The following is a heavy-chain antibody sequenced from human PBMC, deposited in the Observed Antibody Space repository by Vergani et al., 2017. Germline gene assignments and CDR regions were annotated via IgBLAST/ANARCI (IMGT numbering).Heavy chain of an antibody. CDR2: IYPGDSDT. D-gene: IGHD2-15*01. V-gene: IGHV5-51*01. J-gene: IGHJ6*02. Sequence: EVQLVQSGAEVKKPGESLKISCKGSGYSFTSYWIGWVRQMPGKGLEGMGIIYPGDSDTRYSPSFQGQVTISADKSISTAYLQWSSLKASDTAMYYCARHRGWGLVVVAATPWYYYYGMDVWGQGTTVTVSS. CDR1: GYSFTSYW. CDR3: ARHRGWGLVVVAATPWYYYYGMDV.